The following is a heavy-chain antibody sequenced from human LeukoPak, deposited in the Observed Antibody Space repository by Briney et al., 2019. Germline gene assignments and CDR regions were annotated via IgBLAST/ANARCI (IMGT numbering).Heavy chain of an antibody. D-gene: IGHD3-22*01. CDR1: GGSFSGYY. CDR2: INHSGST. Sequence: SETLSLTCAVYGGSFSGYYWSWIRQPPGKGLEWVGEINHSGSTNYNPSLKRRVTISVDASKKQFSLKQRSVTAADTAVYYCASGYYDSSGYYYDYWGQGTLVTVSS. CDR3: ASGYYDSSGYYYDY. V-gene: IGHV4-34*01. J-gene: IGHJ4*02.